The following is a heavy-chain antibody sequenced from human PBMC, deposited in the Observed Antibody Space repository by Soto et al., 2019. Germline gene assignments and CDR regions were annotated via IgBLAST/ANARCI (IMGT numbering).Heavy chain of an antibody. J-gene: IGHJ4*02. CDR3: AHRSYGDFPVGY. CDR1: GFSLSTSGVG. V-gene: IGHV2-5*02. Sequence: QITLKESGPTLVKPTQTLTLTCTFSGFSLSTSGVGVGWIRQPPGKALEWLALIYWDDDKRYSPSLKSRLTITQDTSKNQVVLTMTNMDPVDTATYYCAHRSYGDFPVGYWGQGTLVTVSS. CDR2: IYWDDDK. D-gene: IGHD4-17*01.